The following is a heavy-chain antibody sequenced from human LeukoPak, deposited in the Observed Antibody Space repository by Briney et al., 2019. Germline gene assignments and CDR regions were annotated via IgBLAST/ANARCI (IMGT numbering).Heavy chain of an antibody. J-gene: IGHJ6*02. CDR3: ARGAEYGGCMDV. D-gene: IGHD4-23*01. V-gene: IGHV4-34*01. CDR2: INHSGST. Sequence: SETLSLTCAVYGGSFSGYYWSWIRHPPGKGLEWIGEINHSGSTNYNPSPKSRVTISVAPSKNKFSLKLSSVPAADTAVYYCARGAEYGGCMDVWGQGTTVTVSS. CDR1: GGSFSGYY.